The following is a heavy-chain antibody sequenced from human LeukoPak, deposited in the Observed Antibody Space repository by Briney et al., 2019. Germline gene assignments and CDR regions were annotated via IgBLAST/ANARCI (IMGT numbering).Heavy chain of an antibody. CDR2: MNPNSGGT. V-gene: IGHV1-2*02. D-gene: IGHD6-13*01. CDR1: GYTFTGYY. J-gene: IGHJ4*02. Sequence: GASVKVSCKASGYTFTGYYMHWVRQAPEQGLEWMGWMNPNSGGTNYAQKFQGRVTMTRDTSISTAYMELSSLRSDGSAVYFCSRASTIAAPGAIPNDFWGQGTLVTVSS. CDR3: SRASTIAAPGAIPNDF.